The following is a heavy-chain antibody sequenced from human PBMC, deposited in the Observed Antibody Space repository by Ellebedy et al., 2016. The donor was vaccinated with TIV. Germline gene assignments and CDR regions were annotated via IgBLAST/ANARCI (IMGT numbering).Heavy chain of an antibody. CDR3: AKGRGGGSDTSAPRYYFDY. CDR2: ISSTGSRT. Sequence: PGGSLRLSCAASGFTFSSYAMSWVRQAPGKGLEWVSTISSTGSRTYYADSVEGRFIISRYNSKKTLYLQMNSLRAEDTAVYYCAKGRGGGSDTSAPRYYFDYWGLGTLVTVSS. CDR1: GFTFSSYA. D-gene: IGHD3-22*01. J-gene: IGHJ4*02. V-gene: IGHV3-23*01.